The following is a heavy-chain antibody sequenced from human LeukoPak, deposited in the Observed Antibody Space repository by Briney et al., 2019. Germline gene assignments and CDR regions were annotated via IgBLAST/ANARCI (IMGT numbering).Heavy chain of an antibody. CDR2: ISAYNGNT. CDR3: ARVGGYDYTIYGDY. D-gene: IGHD5-12*01. Sequence: ASVKVSCKASGYTFTSYGISWVRQAPEQGVEWMGWISAYNGNTNYAQKLQGRVTMTTDTSTSTAYMELRSLRSDDTAVYYCARVGGYDYTIYGDYWGQGTLVTVSS. V-gene: IGHV1-18*01. J-gene: IGHJ4*02. CDR1: GYTFTSYG.